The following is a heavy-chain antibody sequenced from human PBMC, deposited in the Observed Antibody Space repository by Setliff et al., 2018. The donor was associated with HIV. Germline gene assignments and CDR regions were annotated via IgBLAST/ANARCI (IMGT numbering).Heavy chain of an antibody. CDR2: IRYDGSNK. CDR3: ARARYSGSSTDY. D-gene: IGHD1-26*01. V-gene: IGHV3-30*02. CDR1: GFSFRSYA. Sequence: GESLKISCAASGFSFRSYAVSWVRQAPGKGLEWVAFIRYDGSNKYYADSVKGRFTISRDNSKNTLYLQMNSLRAEDTAVYYWARARYSGSSTDYWGQGTLVTVSS. J-gene: IGHJ4*02.